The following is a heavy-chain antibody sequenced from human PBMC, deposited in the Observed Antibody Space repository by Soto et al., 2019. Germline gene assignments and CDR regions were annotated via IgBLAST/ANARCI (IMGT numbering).Heavy chain of an antibody. CDR3: TSLWFGDPGGNWFDP. D-gene: IGHD3-10*01. CDR2: IRSKANSYAT. Sequence: PGGSLRLSWAASGFTFSDPAMHWIRQASGKGLEWVGRIRSKANSYATAYAASVKGRFTISRDDSKNTAYLQMNSLKTEDTAVYYCTSLWFGDPGGNWFDPWGQGTLVTVSS. J-gene: IGHJ5*02. V-gene: IGHV3-73*01. CDR1: GFTFSDPA.